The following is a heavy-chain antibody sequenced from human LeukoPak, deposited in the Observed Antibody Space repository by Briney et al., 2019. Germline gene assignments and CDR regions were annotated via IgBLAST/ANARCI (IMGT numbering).Heavy chain of an antibody. CDR1: GGSISSGDHY. D-gene: IGHD3-3*01. CDR3: ARLRFLEWLSPFDS. Sequence: NSSQTLSLTCTVSGGSISSGDHYWSWIRQPPGKGLEWIGYIYYSGSTYYNPSLKSRVTISVDTSKNHFSLKLNSVTTADTAVYYCARLRFLEWLSPFDSWGQGTLVTVSS. CDR2: IYYSGST. V-gene: IGHV4-30-4*01. J-gene: IGHJ4*02.